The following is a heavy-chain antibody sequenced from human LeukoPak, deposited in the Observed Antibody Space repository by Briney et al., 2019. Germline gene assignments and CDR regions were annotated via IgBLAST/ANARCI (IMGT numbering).Heavy chain of an antibody. D-gene: IGHD6-13*01. V-gene: IGHV3-23*01. CDR3: AKEAFGSSWYNFDY. CDR1: GFTFSSYG. Sequence: GGTLRLSRAASGFTFSSYGMSWVRQAPGKGLEWVSAISGSGGSTYYADSVKGRFTISRDNSKNTLYLQMNSLRAEDTAVYYCAKEAFGSSWYNFDYWGQGTLVTVSS. CDR2: ISGSGGST. J-gene: IGHJ4*02.